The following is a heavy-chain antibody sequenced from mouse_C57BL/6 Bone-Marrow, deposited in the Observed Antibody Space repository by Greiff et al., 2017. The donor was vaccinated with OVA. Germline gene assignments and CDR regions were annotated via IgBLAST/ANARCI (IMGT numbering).Heavy chain of an antibody. D-gene: IGHD4-1*01. CDR2: IHPNSGST. CDR1: GYTFTSYW. Sequence: QVQLQQPGAELVKPGASVKLSCKASGYTFTSYWMHWVKQRLGQGLEWIGMIHPNSGSTNYNEKFKSKATLTVDKSSSTAYMQLSSLTSEDSAVYDCARDWDGDWYFDVWGTGTTVTVSS. V-gene: IGHV1-64*01. CDR3: ARDWDGDWYFDV. J-gene: IGHJ1*03.